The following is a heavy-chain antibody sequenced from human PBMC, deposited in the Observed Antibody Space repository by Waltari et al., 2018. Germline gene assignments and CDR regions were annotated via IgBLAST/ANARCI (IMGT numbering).Heavy chain of an antibody. D-gene: IGHD1-1*01. V-gene: IGHV1-69*10. Sequence: QVQLVQSGAEVKKPGSSVKVPCKASGGTFSSYAISWVRQAPGQGLEWVGGFIPILNIGNYAQKFQGRVTITADKSTSTAYMELSSQRSEDTAVYYCTRVIGTNNYYYYMDVWGKGTTVTVSS. CDR1: GGTFSSYA. CDR3: TRVIGTNNYYYYMDV. J-gene: IGHJ6*03. CDR2: FIPILNIG.